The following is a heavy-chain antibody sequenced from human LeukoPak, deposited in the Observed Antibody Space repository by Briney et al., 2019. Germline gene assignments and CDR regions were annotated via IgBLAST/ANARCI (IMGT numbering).Heavy chain of an antibody. CDR2: ISYDGSNK. CDR1: GFTFSSYA. Sequence: GGSLRLSCAASGFTFSSYAMHWVRQAPGKGLEGVPVISYDGSNKYYADSVKGRFTISRDNSKNTLYLQMNSLRAEDTAVYYCARDLPSYSSALYWGQGTLVTVSS. D-gene: IGHD6-25*01. J-gene: IGHJ4*02. V-gene: IGHV3-30-3*01. CDR3: ARDLPSYSSALY.